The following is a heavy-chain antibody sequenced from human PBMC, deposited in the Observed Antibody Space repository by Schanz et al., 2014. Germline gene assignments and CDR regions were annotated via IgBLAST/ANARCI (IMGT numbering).Heavy chain of an antibody. CDR3: ARGGGPEDVFDI. Sequence: QVQLEQSGAEVKKPGASVKVSCKASGYTFTGYYMHWVRQAPGQGLEWMGWINVGNGNMKYSQKFQGRVTITRDTSASTAYMELTSLRSEDTAVYYCARGGGPEDVFDIWGQGTILTVSS. J-gene: IGHJ3*02. V-gene: IGHV1-3*01. CDR2: INVGNGNM. D-gene: IGHD5-12*01. CDR1: GYTFTGYY.